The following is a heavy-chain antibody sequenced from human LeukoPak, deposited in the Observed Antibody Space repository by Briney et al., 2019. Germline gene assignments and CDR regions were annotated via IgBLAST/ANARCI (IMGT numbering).Heavy chain of an antibody. CDR1: GFTFSDYY. J-gene: IGHJ6*03. CDR3: ARSGTYSRHYYYMDV. Sequence: PGGSLRLSCAASGFTFSDYYMSWIRQAPGKGLEWVSNISSSGSTIYYADSVKGRFTISRDNAKNSLYLQMNSLRAEDTAVYYCARSGTYSRHYYYMDVWGKGTTVTVSS. D-gene: IGHD1-26*01. CDR2: ISSSGSTI. V-gene: IGHV3-11*01.